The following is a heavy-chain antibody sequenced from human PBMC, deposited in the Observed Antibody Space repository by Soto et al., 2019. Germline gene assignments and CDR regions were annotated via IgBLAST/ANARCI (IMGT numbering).Heavy chain of an antibody. D-gene: IGHD2-15*01. CDR1: GFTCSSDA. V-gene: IGHV3-23*01. CDR2: ISGSGGTT. CDR3: AKVPRYCSGGSCFGGYFDY. Sequence: GGSLRLSCVASGFTCSSDAMSGVRQAPGKGLEWVSTISGSGGTTYYADSVKGRFTISRDNSKNTLSVQMNSLRAEDTAVYYCAKVPRYCSGGSCFGGYFDYWGQGTLVTVSS. J-gene: IGHJ4*02.